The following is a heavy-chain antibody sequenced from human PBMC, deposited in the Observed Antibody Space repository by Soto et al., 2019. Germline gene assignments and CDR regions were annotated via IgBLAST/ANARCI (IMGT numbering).Heavy chain of an antibody. V-gene: IGHV3-30*18. J-gene: IGHJ4*02. CDR2: ISYDGSNK. CDR3: AKEGVLLWFGEANYFDY. Sequence: QVQLVESGGGVVQPGRSLRLSCAASGFTFSSYGMHWVRQAPGKGLEWVAVISYDGSNKYYADSVKGRFTISRDNSKNTLYLQMNSLRAEDTAVYYCAKEGVLLWFGEANYFDYWGQGTLVTDSS. CDR1: GFTFSSYG. D-gene: IGHD3-10*01.